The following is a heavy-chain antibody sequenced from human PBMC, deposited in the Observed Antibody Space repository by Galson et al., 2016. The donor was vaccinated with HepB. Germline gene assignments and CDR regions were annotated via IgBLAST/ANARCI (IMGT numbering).Heavy chain of an antibody. Sequence: SLRLSCAASGFTFSSYSMHWVRQAPGKGLEWVSSISSSSSYIYYADSVKGRFTISRDNAKNSLYLQMNSLRAEDTAVYYCARGDIVRAIFDYWGQVTLVTVSS. CDR1: GFTFSSYS. D-gene: IGHD1-26*01. J-gene: IGHJ4*02. CDR3: ARGDIVRAIFDY. V-gene: IGHV3-21*01. CDR2: ISSSSSYI.